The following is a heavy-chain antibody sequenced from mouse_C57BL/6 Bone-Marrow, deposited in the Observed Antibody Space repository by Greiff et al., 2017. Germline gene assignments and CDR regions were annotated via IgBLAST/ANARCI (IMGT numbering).Heavy chain of an antibody. V-gene: IGHV1-64*01. Sequence: QVQLQQPGAELVKPGASVKLSCKASGYTFTSYWMHWVKQRPGQGLEWIGMIHPNSGSTNYNEKFKSKATLTVDKSSSTAYMQLSSLTSEDSAVYCFASLTTVVAPPYFDYWGQGTTLTVSS. D-gene: IGHD1-1*01. CDR1: GYTFTSYW. CDR2: IHPNSGST. J-gene: IGHJ2*01. CDR3: ASLTTVVAPPYFDY.